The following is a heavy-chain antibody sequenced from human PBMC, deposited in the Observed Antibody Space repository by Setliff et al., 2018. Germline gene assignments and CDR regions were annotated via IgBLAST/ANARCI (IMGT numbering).Heavy chain of an antibody. CDR1: GGSISSGSYY. J-gene: IGHJ4*02. CDR2: FYTSGIT. CDR3: ASLPYYDSSGYSLSYY. V-gene: IGHV4-61*09. D-gene: IGHD3-22*01. Sequence: PSETLSLTCTVSGGSISSGSYYWTWIRQPAGKGLEWIGHFYTSGITSYNPSLKSRVTISVAPSKNPVSLKLSSVTAADTAVYYCASLPYYDSSGYSLSYYWGQGTLVTVS.